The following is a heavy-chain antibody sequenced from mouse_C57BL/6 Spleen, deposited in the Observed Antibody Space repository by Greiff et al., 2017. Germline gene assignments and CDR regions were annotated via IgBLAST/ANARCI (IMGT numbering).Heavy chain of an antibody. V-gene: IGHV1-81*01. J-gene: IGHJ4*01. Sequence: VQLQQSGAELARPGASVKLSCKASGYTFTSYGISWVKQRTGQGLEWIGEIYPRSGNTYYNEKFKGKAPLTADKSSSTAYMELRSLTSEDSAVYVCARDYDYDGVYYAMDYWGQGTSVTVSS. CDR1: GYTFTSYG. CDR2: IYPRSGNT. CDR3: ARDYDYDGVYYAMDY. D-gene: IGHD2-4*01.